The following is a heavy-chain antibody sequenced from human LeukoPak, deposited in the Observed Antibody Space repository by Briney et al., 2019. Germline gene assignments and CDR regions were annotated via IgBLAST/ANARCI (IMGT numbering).Heavy chain of an antibody. V-gene: IGHV4-34*01. Sequence: SETLSLTCAVYGGSFSGYYWSWIRQPPGKGLEWIGEINHSGSTNYNPSLESRVTISVDTSKNQFSLKLSSVTAADTAVYYCARLDSSVYYFGYYFDYGGQGTLVTVSS. J-gene: IGHJ4*02. CDR3: ARLDSSVYYFGYYFDY. CDR1: GGSFSGYY. CDR2: INHSGST. D-gene: IGHD3-22*01.